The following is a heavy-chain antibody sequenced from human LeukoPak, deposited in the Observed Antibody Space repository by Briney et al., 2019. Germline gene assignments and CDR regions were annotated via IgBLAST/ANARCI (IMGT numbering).Heavy chain of an antibody. V-gene: IGHV3-53*05. Sequence: GSLRLSCAASGFTVSSNYMSWVRQAPGKGLEWVSVIYSGGSTYYADSVKGRFIISRDDSKNRMYLQMNSLRVDDTALYYCARGPDPVVRGPRRAFDLWGQGTRVTVSS. J-gene: IGHJ3*01. CDR3: ARGPDPVVRGPRRAFDL. D-gene: IGHD3-10*01. CDR1: GFTVSSNY. CDR2: IYSGGST.